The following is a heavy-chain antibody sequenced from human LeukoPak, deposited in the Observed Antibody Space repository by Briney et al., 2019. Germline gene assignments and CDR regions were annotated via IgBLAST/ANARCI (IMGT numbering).Heavy chain of an antibody. V-gene: IGHV1-69*05. CDR2: IIPIFGTA. Sequence: SVKVSCKASGGTSSSYAISWVRQAPGQGLEWMGRIIPIFGTANYAQKFQGRVTITTDESTSTAYMELSSLRSEDTAVYYCARVSSYYDSSGYYYWGQGTLVTVSS. D-gene: IGHD3-22*01. CDR3: ARVSSYYDSSGYYY. J-gene: IGHJ4*02. CDR1: GGTSSSYA.